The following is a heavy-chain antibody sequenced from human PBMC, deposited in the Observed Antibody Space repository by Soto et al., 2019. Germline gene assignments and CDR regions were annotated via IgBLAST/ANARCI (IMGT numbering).Heavy chain of an antibody. J-gene: IGHJ4*02. Sequence: QVQLVESGGGVVQPGRSLRLSCAASGFTFSSYGMHWVRQAPGKGLEWVAVIWYDGSNKYYADSVKGRITISRDNSKNRLYLPMNSLRAEDTAVYYCARSITMVRGHSVFDYWGQGTLVTVSS. CDR1: GFTFSSYG. CDR3: ARSITMVRGHSVFDY. D-gene: IGHD3-10*01. CDR2: IWYDGSNK. V-gene: IGHV3-33*01.